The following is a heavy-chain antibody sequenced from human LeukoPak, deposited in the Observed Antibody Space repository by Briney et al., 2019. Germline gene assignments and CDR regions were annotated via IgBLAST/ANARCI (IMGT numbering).Heavy chain of an antibody. V-gene: IGHV1-18*01. J-gene: IGHJ4*02. CDR1: GYTFNWYG. CDR3: ARWVASPRFFDS. D-gene: IGHD5-12*01. Sequence: ASVKVSCKASGYTFNWYGISWVRQAPGQGPEWMGLINTNNGDTNYVQKLQGRVTMTTDASTSTAYMELRSLRPDDTAVYYCARWVASPRFFDSWGQGSLVTVYS. CDR2: INTNNGDT.